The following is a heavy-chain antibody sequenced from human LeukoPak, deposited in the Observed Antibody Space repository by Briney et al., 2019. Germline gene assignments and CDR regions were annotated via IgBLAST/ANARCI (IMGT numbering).Heavy chain of an antibody. CDR2: VVTTTT. D-gene: IGHD6-19*01. Sequence: SETLSLTCTVSGGSISTYSWTWVRQSAGKGLEWIGSVVTTTTNYSPALRSRVAISVHTSKNQFSLRLESVTTADTAVYYCARDTTVASGMQFWGQGALVTVSS. V-gene: IGHV4-4*07. CDR3: ARDTTVASGMQF. CDR1: GGSISTYS. J-gene: IGHJ4*02.